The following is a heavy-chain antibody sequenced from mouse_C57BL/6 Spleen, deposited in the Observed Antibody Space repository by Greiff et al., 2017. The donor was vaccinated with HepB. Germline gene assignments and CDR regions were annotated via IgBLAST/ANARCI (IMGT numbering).Heavy chain of an antibody. D-gene: IGHD3-3*01. Sequence: VKPGASVKMSCKASGYTFTSYWITWVKQRPGQGLEWIGDIYPGSGSTNYNEKFKSKATLTVDTSSSTAYMQLSSLTSEDSAVYYCALGREGMDYWGQGTSVTVSS. J-gene: IGHJ4*01. CDR3: ALGREGMDY. CDR1: GYTFTSYW. CDR2: IYPGSGST. V-gene: IGHV1-55*01.